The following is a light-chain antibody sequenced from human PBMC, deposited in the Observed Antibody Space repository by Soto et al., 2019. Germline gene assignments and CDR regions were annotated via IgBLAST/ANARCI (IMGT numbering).Light chain of an antibody. V-gene: IGKV1-12*01. CDR2: AAS. J-gene: IGKJ3*01. Sequence: DIQMTQSPSSVSASVGDRVTITCRASQGISSWLAWYQQKPRKAPKLLLYAASTLQSGVPTRYSGSESGTHCHLTISSLQPEDLATYYSQQANSVPFTFGPGTQVDIK. CDR3: QQANSVPFT. CDR1: QGISSW.